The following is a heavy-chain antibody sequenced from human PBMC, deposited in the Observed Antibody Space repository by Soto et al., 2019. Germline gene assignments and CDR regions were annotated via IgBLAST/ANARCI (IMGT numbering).Heavy chain of an antibody. CDR3: ASTSGSY. CDR1: GFTFSSYS. V-gene: IGHV3-21*01. Sequence: EVQLVESGGVLVKPGGSLRLSCAASGFTFSSYSMNWVRQAPGKGLEWVSSISRSSSYMYYADSVKGRFTISRDNAKNSLYLQMNSLRAEDTAVYYCASTSGSYFGQGTLVTVSS. D-gene: IGHD1-26*01. J-gene: IGHJ4*02. CDR2: ISRSSSYM.